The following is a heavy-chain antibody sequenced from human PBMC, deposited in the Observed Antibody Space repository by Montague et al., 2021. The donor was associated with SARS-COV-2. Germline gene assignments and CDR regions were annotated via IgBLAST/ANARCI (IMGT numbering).Heavy chain of an antibody. J-gene: IGHJ4*02. CDR1: GGSVSSGGYY. CDR2: IYYSGST. CDR3: ARVSLAAAATRRDD. Sequence: SETLSLTCTVSGGSVSSGGYYWSWIRQPPGKGLEWIGYIYYSGSTNYXPSLKGRVTISLDTSKNQFSLKLTSVTAADTAVYYCARVSLAAAATRRDDWGQGTLVTVSS. V-gene: IGHV4-61*08. D-gene: IGHD6-25*01.